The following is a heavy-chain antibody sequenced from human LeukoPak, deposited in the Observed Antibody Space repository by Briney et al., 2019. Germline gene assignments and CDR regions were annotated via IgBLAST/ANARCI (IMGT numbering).Heavy chain of an antibody. CDR2: IYHSGST. J-gene: IGHJ4*02. CDR3: ARNWDSSGYPKYYFDY. D-gene: IGHD3-22*01. CDR1: GGSISSYY. Sequence: PSETLSLTCTVSGGSISSYYWGWIRQPPGKGLEWIGSIYHSGSTYYNPSLKSRVTISVDTSKNQFSLKLSSVTAADTAVYYCARNWDSSGYPKYYFDYWGQGTLVTVSS. V-gene: IGHV4-38-2*02.